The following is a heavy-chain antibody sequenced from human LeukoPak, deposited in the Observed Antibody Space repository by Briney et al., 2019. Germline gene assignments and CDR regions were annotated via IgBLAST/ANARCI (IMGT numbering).Heavy chain of an antibody. D-gene: IGHD6-13*01. CDR2: ISGSGGST. V-gene: IGHV3-23*01. Sequence: GGSLSLSGAAAGFTFCCYAMSWVRQAPGKGLVWVSAISGSGGSTYYADSVKGRFTISRDNSKNTLYLQMNSLRAEDTAVYYCAKVPRWSAPFDYWGQGTLVTVSS. CDR1: GFTFCCYA. CDR3: AKVPRWSAPFDY. J-gene: IGHJ4*02.